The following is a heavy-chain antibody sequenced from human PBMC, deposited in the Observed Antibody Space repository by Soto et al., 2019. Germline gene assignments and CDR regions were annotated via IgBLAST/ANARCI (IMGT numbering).Heavy chain of an antibody. V-gene: IGHV3-7*01. D-gene: IGHD5-12*01. CDR3: ARDSVGSAPHGYSGYDKFDY. Sequence: GGSLRLSCAASGFTFSSYWMSWVRQAPGKGLEWVANIKQDGSEKYYVDSVKGRFTISRDNAKNSLYLQMNSLRAEDTAVYYCARDSVGSAPHGYSGYDKFDYWGQGTLVTVSS. J-gene: IGHJ4*02. CDR1: GFTFSSYW. CDR2: IKQDGSEK.